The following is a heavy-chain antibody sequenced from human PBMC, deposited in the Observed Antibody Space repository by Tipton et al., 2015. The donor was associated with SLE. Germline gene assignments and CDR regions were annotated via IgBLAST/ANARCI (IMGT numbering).Heavy chain of an antibody. V-gene: IGHV3-7*01. J-gene: IGHJ4*02. CDR3: ARDYDHCGADCS. Sequence: GSLRLSCAASGFTFSSYSMNWVRQAPGKGLEWVANIKQDGSEKYYVDSVKGRFTISRDNAKNSLYPQMSGLRVEDTAIYYCARDYDHCGADCSGAQGTLVTVSS. D-gene: IGHD2-21*01. CDR2: IKQDGSEK. CDR1: GFTFSSYS.